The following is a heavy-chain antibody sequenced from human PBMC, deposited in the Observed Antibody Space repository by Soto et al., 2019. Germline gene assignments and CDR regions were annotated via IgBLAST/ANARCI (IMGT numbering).Heavy chain of an antibody. V-gene: IGHV3-30-3*01. CDR3: ARVPSSSGRAHFPS. CDR1: GFTFSSYA. J-gene: IGHJ4*02. D-gene: IGHD2-15*01. CDR2: ISYDGSNK. Sequence: QVQLVESGGGVVQPGRSLRLSCAASGFTFSSYAMHWVRQAPGKGLEWVAVISYDGSNKYYADSVKGRFTISRDNSKNTLSLQMHSLRAAATAVYYCARVPSSSGRAHFPSWGQGTLVTVSS.